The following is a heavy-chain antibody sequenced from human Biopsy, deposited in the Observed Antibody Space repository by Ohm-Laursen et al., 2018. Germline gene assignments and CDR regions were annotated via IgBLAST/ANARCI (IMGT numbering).Heavy chain of an antibody. V-gene: IGHV3-53*01. J-gene: IGHJ4*02. CDR2: IYLDGNT. CDR1: GFTFSSYW. Sequence: GSLRLSCSASGFTFSSYWMSWVRQAPGKGLEWVSIIYLDGNTYYTDSVKGRFTISRDNSKNALYLQMNSLRPADTAKYYCVRGRAYWGQGTLVTVSS. CDR3: VRGRAY.